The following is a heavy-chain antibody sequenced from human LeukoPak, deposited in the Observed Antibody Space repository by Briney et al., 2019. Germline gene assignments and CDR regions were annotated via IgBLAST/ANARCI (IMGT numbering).Heavy chain of an antibody. J-gene: IGHJ4*02. D-gene: IGHD2-15*01. CDR3: ARDRYCSDSSCPHFDY. V-gene: IGHV3-7*01. CDR1: GFTFSHYR. CDR2: IKQDESEK. Sequence: GGSLRLSCTASGFTFSHYRMSWVRQAPGKGLQWVADIKQDESEKYYVDSVKGRFTISRDNAKNSMYLQMNSLRAEDTAVYYCARDRYCSDSSCPHFDYWGQGTLVTVSS.